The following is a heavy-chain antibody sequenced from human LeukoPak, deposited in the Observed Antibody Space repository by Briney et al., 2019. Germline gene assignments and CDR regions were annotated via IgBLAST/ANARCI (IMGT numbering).Heavy chain of an antibody. V-gene: IGHV3-30-3*01. J-gene: IGHJ4*02. D-gene: IGHD3-3*01. CDR1: GFTFSSYA. CDR2: ISYDGSNK. Sequence: GGSLRLSCAASGFTFSSYAMHWVRQAPGKGLEWVAVISYDGSNKYYADSVKGRFTISRDNSKNTLYLQMNSLRAEDTAVYYCAKVDPPSYYDFWSGYFFDYWGQGTLVTVSS. CDR3: AKVDPPSYYDFWSGYFFDY.